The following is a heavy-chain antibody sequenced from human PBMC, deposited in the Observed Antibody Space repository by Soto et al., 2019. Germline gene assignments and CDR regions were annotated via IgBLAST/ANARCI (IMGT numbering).Heavy chain of an antibody. J-gene: IGHJ3*02. V-gene: IGHV4-30-4*01. CDR3: ARDAYYDSSGYYREAAFDI. CDR1: GGSISSGDYY. CDR2: IYYSGST. D-gene: IGHD3-22*01. Sequence: QVQLQESGPGLVKPSQTLSLTCTVSGGSISSGDYYWSWIRQPPGKGLEWIGYIYYSGSTYYNPSLKSLVTISVDTSKTQFSLKLSSVTAADTAVYYCARDAYYDSSGYYREAAFDIWGQGTMVTVSS.